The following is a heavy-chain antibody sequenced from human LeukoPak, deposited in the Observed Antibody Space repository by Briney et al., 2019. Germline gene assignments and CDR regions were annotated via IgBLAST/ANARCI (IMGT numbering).Heavy chain of an antibody. CDR1: GYTFSNFG. CDR2: ISGNNDNP. Sequence: SSEKVSCKASGYTFSNFGNNWVRQPPGQGLEWMGWISGNNDNPNYGQKFQGRFTVTTDSSTNTAYMELRNLRLDDTAVYYCARDGTSTDDYWGQGTLVTVSS. D-gene: IGHD2-2*01. V-gene: IGHV1-18*01. CDR3: ARDGTSTDDY. J-gene: IGHJ4*02.